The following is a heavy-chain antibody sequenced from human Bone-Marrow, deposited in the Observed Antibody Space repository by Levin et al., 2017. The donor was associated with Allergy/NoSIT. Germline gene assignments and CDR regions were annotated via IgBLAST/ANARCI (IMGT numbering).Heavy chain of an antibody. Sequence: SSETLSLTCAVYGGSFSGYYWSWIRQPPGKGLEWIGEINHSGSTNYNPSLKSRVTISVDTSKNQFSLKLSSVTAADTAVYYCARGPQQYSSSSVDYWGQGTLVTVSS. D-gene: IGHD6-6*01. CDR1: GGSFSGYY. CDR2: INHSGST. CDR3: ARGPQQYSSSSVDY. J-gene: IGHJ4*02. V-gene: IGHV4-34*01.